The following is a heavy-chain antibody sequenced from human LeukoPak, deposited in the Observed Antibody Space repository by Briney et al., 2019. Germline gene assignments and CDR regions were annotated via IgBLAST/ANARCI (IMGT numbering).Heavy chain of an antibody. Sequence: ASVKVSCKASGGTFSSYAISWVRQAPGQGLEWMGGIIPIFGTANYAQKFQGRVTITADESTSTAYMELSSLRSEDTAVYYCARGVYGGNSLVAWFDPWGQGTLVTVSS. CDR2: IIPIFGTA. CDR1: GGTFSSYA. CDR3: ARGVYGGNSLVAWFDP. D-gene: IGHD4-23*01. V-gene: IGHV1-69*13. J-gene: IGHJ5*02.